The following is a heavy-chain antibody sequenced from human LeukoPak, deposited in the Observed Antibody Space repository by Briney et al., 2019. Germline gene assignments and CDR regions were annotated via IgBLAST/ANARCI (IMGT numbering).Heavy chain of an antibody. CDR1: GFTFDDYA. D-gene: IGHD6-13*01. CDR3: AKGLSLGSGSSWYVVDY. V-gene: IGHV3-9*01. CDR2: ISWNSGSI. J-gene: IGHJ4*02. Sequence: GGSLRLSCAASGFTFDDYAMHWVRHAPGKGLEWVSGISWNSGSIGYADSVKGRFTISRDNAKNSLYLQMNSLRAEDTALYYCAKGLSLGSGSSWYVVDYWGQGTLVTVCS.